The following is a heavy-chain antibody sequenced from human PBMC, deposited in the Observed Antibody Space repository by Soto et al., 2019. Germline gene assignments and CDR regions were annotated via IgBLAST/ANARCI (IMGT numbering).Heavy chain of an antibody. CDR3: ARESGHLEYSSVGSECFDY. CDR2: ISSSGSTI. CDR1: GFTFSDYY. Sequence: QVQLVESGGGLVKPGGSLRLSCAASGFTFSDYYMSWIRQAPGKGLEWVSYISSSGSTIYYADSVKGRFTISRDNARNSLYLQMNSLRAEDTAVYYCARESGHLEYSSVGSECFDYWGQGTLVTVSS. D-gene: IGHD6-6*01. J-gene: IGHJ4*02. V-gene: IGHV3-11*01.